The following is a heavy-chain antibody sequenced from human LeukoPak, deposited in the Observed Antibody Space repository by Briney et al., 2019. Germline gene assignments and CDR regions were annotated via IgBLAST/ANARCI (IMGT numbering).Heavy chain of an antibody. CDR3: AKGSYYDSSGSFYFDY. Sequence: GGSLRLSCAASGVTLSSYAMSWARQAPGKGLEWVSGISGSGDNTYYADSVKGRFTISRDNSKNTLYVQVNSLGTEDTAAYYCAKGSYYDSSGSFYFDYWGQGTLVTVSS. CDR2: ISGSGDNT. J-gene: IGHJ4*02. V-gene: IGHV3-23*01. CDR1: GVTLSSYA. D-gene: IGHD3-22*01.